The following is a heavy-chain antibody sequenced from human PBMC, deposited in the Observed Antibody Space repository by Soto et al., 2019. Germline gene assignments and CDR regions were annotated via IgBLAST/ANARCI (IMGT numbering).Heavy chain of an antibody. J-gene: IGHJ4*02. CDR2: ISDSAHGA. Sequence: GGSLRLSCEASGFTFSDHAMSWIRRAAGNGLEWVAAISDSAHGAIYADSVKGRFTIARDNSKNTLYLQMNSLRGEDTGVYHCARGPGSAWTARFFDCQGQGTVVTVAS. V-gene: IGHV3-23*01. D-gene: IGHD6-19*01. CDR3: ARGPGSAWTARFFDC. CDR1: GFTFSDHA.